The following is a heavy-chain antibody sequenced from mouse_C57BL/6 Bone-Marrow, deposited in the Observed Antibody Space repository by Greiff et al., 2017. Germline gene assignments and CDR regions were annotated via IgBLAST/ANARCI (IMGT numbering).Heavy chain of an antibody. CDR2: IDPENGDT. V-gene: IGHV14-4*01. Sequence: VQLQQSGAELVRPGASVKLSCTASGFNIKDDYMHWVKQRPEQGREWLGWIDPENGDTEYASKFQGKATITADTSSNTAYLQLSSLTSEDTAVDCCTAAQACYFAYWGQGTTLTVSS. D-gene: IGHD3-2*02. CDR1: GFNIKDDY. CDR3: TAAQACYFAY. J-gene: IGHJ2*01.